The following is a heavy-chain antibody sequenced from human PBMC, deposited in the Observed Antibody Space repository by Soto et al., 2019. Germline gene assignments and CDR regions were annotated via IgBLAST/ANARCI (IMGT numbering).Heavy chain of an antibody. CDR1: GGTFSSYA. J-gene: IGHJ6*02. CDR3: ARGRRPYYYGMDV. V-gene: IGHV1-69*13. CDR2: IIPIFGTA. Sequence: SVKVSCKASGGTFSSYAISWVRQAPGQGLEWMGGIIPIFGTANYAQKFQGRVTITADESTSTAYMQLSSLRSEDTAVYYCARGRRPYYYGMDVWGQGTTVTVSS.